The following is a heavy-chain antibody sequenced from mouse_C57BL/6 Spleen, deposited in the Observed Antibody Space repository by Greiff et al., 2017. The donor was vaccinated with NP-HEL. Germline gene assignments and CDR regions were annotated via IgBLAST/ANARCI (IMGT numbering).Heavy chain of an antibody. CDR3: ARSVLRTSPFAY. CDR2: INPNNGGT. V-gene: IGHV1-26*01. CDR1: GYTFTDYY. J-gene: IGHJ3*01. D-gene: IGHD1-1*01. Sequence: VQLQQSGPELVKPGASVKISCKASGYTFTDYYMNWVKQSHGKSLEWIGDINPNNGGTSYNQKFKGKATLTVDKSSSTAYMELRSLTSEDSAVYYCARSVLRTSPFAYWGQGTLVTVSA.